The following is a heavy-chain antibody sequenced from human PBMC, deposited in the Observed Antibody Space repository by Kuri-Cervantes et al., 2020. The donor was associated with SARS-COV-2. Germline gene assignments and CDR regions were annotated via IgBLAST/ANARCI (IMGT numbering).Heavy chain of an antibody. CDR2: VSAFNGNT. CDR1: GYSFTSFG. CDR3: ARVYGDYYDSSGYSVGNAFDI. D-gene: IGHD3-22*01. J-gene: IGHJ3*02. Sequence: ASVKVSCKAPGYSFTSFGITWVRQAPGQGLEWMGWVSAFNGNTNYAQNLQGRVTMTTDTSTSTAYMELRSLRSDDTAVYYCARVYGDYYDSSGYSVGNAFDIWGQGTMVTVSS. V-gene: IGHV1-18*01.